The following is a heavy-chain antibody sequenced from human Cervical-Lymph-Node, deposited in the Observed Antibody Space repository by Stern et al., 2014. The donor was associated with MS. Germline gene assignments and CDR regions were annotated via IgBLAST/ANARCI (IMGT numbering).Heavy chain of an antibody. V-gene: IGHV5-51*01. CDR3: AALVRGSYFY. CDR1: GYSFTLYC. Sequence: EMQLVESGAEMKKPGESLKISCKASGYSFTLYCIGWVRQIPGKGLEGMGIIYPGDSDARFSPSFQGQVTISADKSISTAYLQWSSLKASDTAMYYCAALVRGSYFYWGQGTLVTVSS. D-gene: IGHD1-26*01. J-gene: IGHJ4*02. CDR2: IYPGDSDA.